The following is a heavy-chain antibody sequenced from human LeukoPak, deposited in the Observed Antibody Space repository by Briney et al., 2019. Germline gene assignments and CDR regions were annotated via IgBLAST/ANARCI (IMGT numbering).Heavy chain of an antibody. V-gene: IGHV4-4*09. D-gene: IGHD1-1*01. CDR2: IYTSEST. Sequence: PSETLSLTCTVSGGSISTYYWSWIRQPPGKGLEWIGYIYTSESTNYSPSLKSRVTISVDTSKNQFSLMLSSVTAADTAFYYCARRRTTGTTGYFDFWGRGILVTVSS. J-gene: IGHJ4*02. CDR1: GGSISTYY. CDR3: ARRRTTGTTGYFDF.